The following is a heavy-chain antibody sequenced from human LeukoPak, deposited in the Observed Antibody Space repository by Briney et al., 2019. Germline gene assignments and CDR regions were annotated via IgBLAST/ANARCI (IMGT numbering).Heavy chain of an antibody. D-gene: IGHD3-10*01. CDR3: VREGTNNRFVDY. CDR1: GGSINNYY. Sequence: SETLSLTCTVSGGSINNYYWSWIRQPPGKGLEWIGYIDHSGNTNYKPSLKSRVTISVDTSKNQFSLKMRSVTAADTALYYCVREGTNNRFVDYWGQGTLVTVSS. CDR2: IDHSGNT. V-gene: IGHV4-59*01. J-gene: IGHJ4*02.